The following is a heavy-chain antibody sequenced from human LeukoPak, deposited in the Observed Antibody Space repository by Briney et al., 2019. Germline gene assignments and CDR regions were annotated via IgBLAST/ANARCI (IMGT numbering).Heavy chain of an antibody. CDR3: ALAPNSNWFDF. CDR2: IHYSGSS. V-gene: IGHV4-59*03. D-gene: IGHD2-8*01. J-gene: IGHJ5*01. Sequence: PSETLSLTCTVSGDSTSNFYWNWIRQSPGKGLEWIGNIHYSGSSLYNPSLKSRGTISIDTSRRQFFLKLNSVTAADTAVFFCALAPNSNWFDFWGPGILVTVSS. CDR1: GDSTSNFY.